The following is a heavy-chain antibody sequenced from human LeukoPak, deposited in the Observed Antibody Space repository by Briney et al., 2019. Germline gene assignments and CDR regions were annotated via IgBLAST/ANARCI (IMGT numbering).Heavy chain of an antibody. CDR3: AKSAEVYSSASSGDY. J-gene: IGHJ4*02. Sequence: AASVKVSCKASGYTFTGYYMHWVRQAPGQGLEWMGWINPNSGGTNYAQKFQGRVTMTRDTSISTAYMELSGLRSDDTAVYYCAKSAEVYSSASSGDYWGQGTLVTVSS. D-gene: IGHD6-19*01. CDR2: INPNSGGT. V-gene: IGHV1-2*02. CDR1: GYTFTGYY.